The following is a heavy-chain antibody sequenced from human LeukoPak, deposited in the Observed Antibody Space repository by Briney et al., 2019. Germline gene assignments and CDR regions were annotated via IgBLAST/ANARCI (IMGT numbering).Heavy chain of an antibody. CDR2: IYSGGST. Sequence: PGGSLGLSCAASGFTVSSNYMTWVRQAPGKGLEWVSVIYSGGSTYYADSVKGRFTISRDNSKNTLYLQMNSLRAEDTAVYYCARDEPSPNSTDLDYWGQGTLVTVSS. CDR1: GFTVSSNY. V-gene: IGHV3-66*01. D-gene: IGHD2/OR15-2a*01. CDR3: ARDEPSPNSTDLDY. J-gene: IGHJ4*02.